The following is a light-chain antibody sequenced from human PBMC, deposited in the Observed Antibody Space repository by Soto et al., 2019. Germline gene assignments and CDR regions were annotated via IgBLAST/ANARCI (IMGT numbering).Light chain of an antibody. J-gene: IGLJ2*01. V-gene: IGLV4-69*01. CDR1: SGHSDYA. Sequence: LVLTQSPSASASLGASVKLTCTLSSGHSDYAIAWHQQQPEKGPRYLMKLNSDGSHSKGDGIPDRFSGSCSGAERYLTISSLQSEDEADYYCQTWGTGFHVVFGGGTKLTVL. CDR2: LNSDGSH. CDR3: QTWGTGFHVV.